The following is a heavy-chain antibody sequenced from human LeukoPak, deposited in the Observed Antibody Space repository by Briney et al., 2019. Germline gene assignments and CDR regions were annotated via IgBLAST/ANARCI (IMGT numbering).Heavy chain of an antibody. CDR3: ARDLGENFDY. CDR2: IIPIFGTA. CDR1: GGTFSSYA. Sequence: ASVKVSCKASGGTFSSYAISWVRQAPGQGLEWMGGIIPIFGTANYAQKFQGRVTITADESTSTAYMELSSLRSEDTAAYYCARDLGENFDYWGQGTLVTVSS. V-gene: IGHV1-69*13. D-gene: IGHD3-10*01. J-gene: IGHJ4*02.